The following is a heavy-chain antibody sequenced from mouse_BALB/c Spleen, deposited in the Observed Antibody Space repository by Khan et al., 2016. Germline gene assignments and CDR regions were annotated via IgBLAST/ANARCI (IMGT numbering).Heavy chain of an antibody. CDR1: GYIFTSYW. Sequence: QVQLKQSGAEVVRPGASVKLSCKTSGYIFTSYWIHWIKQRSGQGLEWIARIFPGTGTTYYNDNFKGKATLTADKSSSTAYMQLSSLKSEDSAVLCCARLDYSLYYTMDYWGQGTSGTVSS. CDR2: IFPGTGTT. V-gene: IGHV1S132*01. CDR3: ARLDYSLYYTMDY. D-gene: IGHD1-1*01. J-gene: IGHJ4*01.